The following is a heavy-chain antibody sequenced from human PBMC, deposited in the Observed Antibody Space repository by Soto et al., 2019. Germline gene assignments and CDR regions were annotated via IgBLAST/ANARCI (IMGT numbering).Heavy chain of an antibody. V-gene: IGHV1-3*01. J-gene: IGHJ3*02. D-gene: IGHD6-19*01. CDR1: GYTLTTYS. Sequence: QVQLVQSGAEVKKPGASVKVSCKASGYTLTTYSMHWVRQAPGQRLEWMGWMNPLNGATKYSQRFQGRRTIIRDTSASTSYTELSSLRSAEAAIYYCARGNSGAFDIWGQGTMVTVSS. CDR3: ARGNSGAFDI. CDR2: MNPLNGAT.